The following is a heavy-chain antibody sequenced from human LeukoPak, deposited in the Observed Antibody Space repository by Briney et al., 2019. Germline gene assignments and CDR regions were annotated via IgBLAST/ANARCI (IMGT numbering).Heavy chain of an antibody. CDR2: IQEDGKKE. D-gene: IGHD2-21*02. Sequence: GESLRLSCEASGFTFTKFWMSWVRQAPGKGLEWVANIQEDGKKENYVDSVRGRFTISRDNAKNSIYLQMNSLRVEDTAVYYCAKVIVGGGDDYWGQGTLVIVSS. J-gene: IGHJ4*02. V-gene: IGHV3-7*01. CDR1: GFTFTKFW. CDR3: AKVIVGGGDDY.